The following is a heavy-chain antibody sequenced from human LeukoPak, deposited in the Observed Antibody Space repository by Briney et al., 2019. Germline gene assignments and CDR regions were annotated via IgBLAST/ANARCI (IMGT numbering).Heavy chain of an antibody. J-gene: IGHJ3*02. CDR3: AKDVGYGDSNAFDT. CDR2: ISGSGGST. CDR1: GFIFSSYA. V-gene: IGHV3-23*01. Sequence: GGSLRLSCAASGFIFSSYAMSWVRQAPGKGLEWVSAISGSGGSTYYADSVKGRFTISRDNSKNTLYLQMNSLRAEDTAVYYCAKDVGYGDSNAFDTWGQGTMVTVSS. D-gene: IGHD4-17*01.